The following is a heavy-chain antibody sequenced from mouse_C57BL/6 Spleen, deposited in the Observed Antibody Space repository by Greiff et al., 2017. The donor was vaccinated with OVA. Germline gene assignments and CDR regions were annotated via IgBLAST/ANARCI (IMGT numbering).Heavy chain of an antibody. CDR2: IYPGDGDT. CDR3: ARLYVPGYFDY. Sequence: VQLQQSGPELVKPGASVKISCKASGYAFSSSWMNWVKQRPGKGLEWIGRIYPGDGDTNYNGKFKGKATRTADKSSSTAYMQLSRLTSEDSAVYFCARLYVPGYFDYWGQGTTLTVSS. J-gene: IGHJ2*01. CDR1: GYAFSSSW. V-gene: IGHV1-82*01. D-gene: IGHD2-3*01.